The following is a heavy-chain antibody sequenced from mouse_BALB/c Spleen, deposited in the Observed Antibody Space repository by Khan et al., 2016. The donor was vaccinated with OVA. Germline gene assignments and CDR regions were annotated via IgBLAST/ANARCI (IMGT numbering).Heavy chain of an antibody. Sequence: QVQLKQSGPELAKPGASVKMSCKASGYTFINYWILWVKQRPGQGLEWIGYINPRTGYPEYNQNFKDKATLTADKSSSTAYMQLSSLTSEDSAVYYCARRGLRWDFDYWGQGTTLTVSS. CDR2: INPRTGYP. CDR3: ARRGLRWDFDY. V-gene: IGHV1-7*01. J-gene: IGHJ2*01. D-gene: IGHD1-1*01. CDR1: GYTFINYW.